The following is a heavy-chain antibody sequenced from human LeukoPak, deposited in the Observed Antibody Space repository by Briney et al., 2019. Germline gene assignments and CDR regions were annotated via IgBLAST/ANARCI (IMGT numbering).Heavy chain of an antibody. Sequence: SQTLSLTCAISGDSVSSNSAAWNWIRQSPSRGLEWLGRTYYRSKWYNDYAVSVKSRITINPDTSKNQFSLQLNSVTPEDTAVYYCARAHGLDYYDSSIPPFDYWGQGTLVTVSS. D-gene: IGHD3-22*01. V-gene: IGHV6-1*01. CDR3: ARAHGLDYYDSSIPPFDY. CDR2: TYYRSKWYN. J-gene: IGHJ4*02. CDR1: GDSVSSNSAA.